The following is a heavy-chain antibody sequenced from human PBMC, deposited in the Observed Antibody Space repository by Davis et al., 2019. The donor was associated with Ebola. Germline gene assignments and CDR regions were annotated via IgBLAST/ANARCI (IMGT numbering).Heavy chain of an antibody. V-gene: IGHV3-23*01. CDR1: GFTFSSYA. J-gene: IGHJ4*02. D-gene: IGHD3-16*01. Sequence: GESLKISCAASGFTFSSYAMSWVRQAPGKGLEWVSAISGSGGSTYYADSVKGRFTISRDNAKNSLYLQMNSLRAEDTAVYYCARRGGSIWGQGTLVTVSS. CDR2: ISGSGGST. CDR3: ARRGGSI.